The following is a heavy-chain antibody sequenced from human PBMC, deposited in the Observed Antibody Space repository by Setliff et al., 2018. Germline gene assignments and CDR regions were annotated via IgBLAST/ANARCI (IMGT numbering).Heavy chain of an antibody. CDR3: AKVRKASSGWVYDAFDI. V-gene: IGHV3-9*01. CDR2: ISWNSGSI. D-gene: IGHD6-19*01. J-gene: IGHJ3*02. CDR1: GFTFDDYA. Sequence: PGGSLRLSCAASGFTFDDYAMHWVRQAPGKGLEWVSGISWNSGSIGYADSVKGRFTISRDNAKNSLHLQMNSLRAEDTALYYCAKVRKASSGWVYDAFDIWGQGTMVTVSS.